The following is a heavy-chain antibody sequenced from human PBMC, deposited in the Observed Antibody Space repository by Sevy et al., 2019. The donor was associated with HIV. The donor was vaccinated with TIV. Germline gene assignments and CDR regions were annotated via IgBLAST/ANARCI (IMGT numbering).Heavy chain of an antibody. Sequence: SETLSLTYTVSGGSISSGDYYWSWIRQPPGKGLEWIGYIYYSGSTYCNPSLKSRVTISLDTSRTQFSLKLSSVTAADTAIYYCARADYYNGKFDPWGQGTLVTVSS. CDR1: GGSISSGDYY. CDR3: ARADYYNGKFDP. V-gene: IGHV4-30-4*01. D-gene: IGHD3-10*01. CDR2: IYYSGST. J-gene: IGHJ5*02.